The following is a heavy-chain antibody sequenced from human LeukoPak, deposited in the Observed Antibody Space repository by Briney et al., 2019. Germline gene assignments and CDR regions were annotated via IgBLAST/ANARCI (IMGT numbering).Heavy chain of an antibody. CDR3: ARGGYYDSSGPLGV. D-gene: IGHD3-22*01. J-gene: IGHJ4*02. CDR1: GYTFTSYD. Sequence: ASVTVSCKASGYTFTSYDINWVRQAPGQGLEWMGWMNPNSGNTGYAQKFQGRVTMTRNTSISTAYMELSSLRSEDTAVYYCARGGYYDSSGPLGVWGQGTLVTVSS. V-gene: IGHV1-8*01. CDR2: MNPNSGNT.